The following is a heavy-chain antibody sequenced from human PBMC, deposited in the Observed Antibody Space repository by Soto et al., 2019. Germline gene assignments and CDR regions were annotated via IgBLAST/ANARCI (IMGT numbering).Heavy chain of an antibody. CDR1: GFTLSRHT. CDR3: VRDYYDTSGYPNTFDM. V-gene: IGHV3-21*01. CDR2: IGSRTSDI. J-gene: IGHJ3*02. D-gene: IGHD3-22*01. Sequence: GGSLRFSCAASGFTLSRHTMNWVRQAPGKGLEWVSFIGSRTSDIYYADSVKGRFTISRDNAKNSLYLDLTRLRAEDTAVYFCVRDYYDTSGYPNTFDMWGQGSMVTVSS.